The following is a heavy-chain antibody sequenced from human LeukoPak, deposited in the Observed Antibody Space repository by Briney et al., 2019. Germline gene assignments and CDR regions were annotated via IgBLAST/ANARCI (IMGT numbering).Heavy chain of an antibody. CDR2: IHPGRDTT. Sequence: GASVKVSCKASGYTFTSYDINWVRQAPGQGLEWMGTIHPGRDTTTYAQNFRGRVTMTRDTSTRTVHMELNSLGSGDTAVYYCARPDSTSSRSYSPYWGQGTLVTVSS. CDR1: GYTFTSYD. CDR3: ARPDSTSSRSYSPY. D-gene: IGHD6-6*01. V-gene: IGHV1-46*01. J-gene: IGHJ1*01.